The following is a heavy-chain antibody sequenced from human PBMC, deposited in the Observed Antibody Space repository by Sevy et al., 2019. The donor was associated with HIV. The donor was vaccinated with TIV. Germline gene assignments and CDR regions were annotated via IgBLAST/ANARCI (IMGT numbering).Heavy chain of an antibody. V-gene: IGHV1-24*01. J-gene: IGHJ4*02. Sequence: ASVKVSCKVSGKTLTQFAMHWVRQAPGKGLEWMGTFDAEDDERIYAQKFQGRVTMTEDRSTDTAYMELRILRSNDTAVYYCATTKDYYDSSGSPFDYWGQGTLVTVSS. CDR3: ATTKDYYDSSGSPFDY. D-gene: IGHD3-22*01. CDR1: GKTLTQFA. CDR2: FDAEDDER.